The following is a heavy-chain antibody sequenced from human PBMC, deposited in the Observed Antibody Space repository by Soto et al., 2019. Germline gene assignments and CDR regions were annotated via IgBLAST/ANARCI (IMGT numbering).Heavy chain of an antibody. CDR3: ARRGSSSSFFYDY. V-gene: IGHV5-10-1*01. CDR1: GYSFTSSW. Sequence: PGESLKISCQGSGYSFTSSWISWVRQMPGEGLEWMGRIDPSDSYINYSPSFQGRVTISADKSISTAYLQWSSLKASDTAMYYCARRGSSSSFFYDYWGLGTLVTVSS. D-gene: IGHD6-6*01. J-gene: IGHJ4*01. CDR2: IDPSDSYI.